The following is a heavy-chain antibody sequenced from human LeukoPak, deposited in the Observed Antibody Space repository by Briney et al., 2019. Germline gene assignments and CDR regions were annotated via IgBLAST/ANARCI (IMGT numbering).Heavy chain of an antibody. CDR3: ARSYDSSGYGFDP. CDR1: GGSISSGGYY. D-gene: IGHD3-22*01. J-gene: IGHJ5*02. Sequence: KPSETLSLTCIVSGGSISSGGYYWSWIRQHPGKGLEWIGYIYYSGSTYYNPSLKSRLSISVDTSENQFSLNLSSVTAADTAVYYCARSYDSSGYGFDPWGQGTLVTVSS. V-gene: IGHV4-31*02. CDR2: IYYSGST.